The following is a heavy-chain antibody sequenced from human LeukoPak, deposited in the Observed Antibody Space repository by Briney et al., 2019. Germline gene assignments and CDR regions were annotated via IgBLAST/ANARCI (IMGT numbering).Heavy chain of an antibody. CDR2: IHYSGNT. D-gene: IGHD3-3*01. V-gene: IGHV4-39*01. J-gene: IGHJ4*02. CDR3: ARLGAGPTYYDFWSGYSSFYFDY. CDR1: GGSTSSSNYY. Sequence: PSETLSLTCTVSGGSTSSSNYYWGWIRQPPGKGLEWIGGIHYSGNTYYNPSLKSRVTISVDTSKNQFSLKLSSVTAADTAVYYCARLGAGPTYYDFWSGYSSFYFDYWGQGTLVTVSS.